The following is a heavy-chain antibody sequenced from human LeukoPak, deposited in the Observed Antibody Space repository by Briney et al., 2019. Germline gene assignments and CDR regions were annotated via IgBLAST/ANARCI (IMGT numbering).Heavy chain of an antibody. CDR3: ARFHSRSYSGIFDY. CDR1: GFSLRTSGVG. V-gene: IGHV2-5*01. J-gene: IGHJ4*02. CDR2: IFWNDDK. D-gene: IGHD1-26*01. Sequence: SGPTLVKPTQTLTLTCSFPGFSLRTSGVGVGWIRQSPGKALEWLALIFWNDDKYYNPSLRSRLTITKDTSKNQVVLTMTNMVPVDTATYYCARFHSRSYSGIFDYWGQGTLVTVSS.